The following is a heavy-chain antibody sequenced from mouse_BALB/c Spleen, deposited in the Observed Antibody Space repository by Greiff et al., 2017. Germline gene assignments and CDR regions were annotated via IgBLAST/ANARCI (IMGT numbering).Heavy chain of an antibody. Sequence: QVQLQQSAAELARPGASVKMSCKASGYTFTSYTMHWVKQRPGQGLEWIGYINPSSGYTEYNQKFKDKTTLTADKSSSTAYMQLSSLTSEDSAVYYSARCEYYYAMDYWGQGTPVTVSS. V-gene: IGHV1-4*02. CDR2: INPSSGYT. CDR3: ARCEYYYAMDY. CDR1: GYTFTSYT. J-gene: IGHJ4*01.